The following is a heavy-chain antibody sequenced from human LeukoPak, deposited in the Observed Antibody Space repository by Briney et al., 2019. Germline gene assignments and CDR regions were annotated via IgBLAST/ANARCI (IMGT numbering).Heavy chain of an antibody. CDR3: ARRAGAYSHPYDY. CDR1: GFTFSSNW. J-gene: IGHJ4*02. CDR2: INSDESST. V-gene: IGHV3-74*01. D-gene: IGHD4/OR15-4a*01. Sequence: GGSLRLSCAASGFTFSSNWMHWVRQAPGKGLVWVSRINSDESSTNYADSVKGRFTISRDNSKNTLYLQMNSLRAEDTAVYYCARRAGAYSHPYDYWGQGTLVTVSS.